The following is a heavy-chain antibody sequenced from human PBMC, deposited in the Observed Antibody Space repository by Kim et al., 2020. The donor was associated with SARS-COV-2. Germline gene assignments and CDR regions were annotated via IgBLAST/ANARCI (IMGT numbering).Heavy chain of an antibody. CDR2: IYHSGTT. CDR3: AHHSGIHYVVDY. D-gene: IGHD1-26*01. Sequence: SETLSLTCAVSGVSISSNNWWSWVRQPPGKGLEWIGEIYHSGTTNYNPSLKSRVTISVDKSKNQFSLRLSSVTAADTAVYYCAHHSGIHYVVDYWGQGTLVTVSS. J-gene: IGHJ4*02. V-gene: IGHV4-4*02. CDR1: GVSISSNNW.